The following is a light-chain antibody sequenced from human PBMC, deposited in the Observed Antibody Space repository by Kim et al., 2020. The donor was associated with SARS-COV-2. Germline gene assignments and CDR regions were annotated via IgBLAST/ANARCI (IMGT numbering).Light chain of an antibody. J-gene: IGLJ1*01. CDR1: SSDVGHYNS. CDR3: NSYTSSTSDV. CDR2: DVT. V-gene: IGLV2-14*01. Sequence: QSALTQPASVSGSPGQSITISCTGTSSDVGHYNSVSWYQQHPGKAPKLMIYDVTKRPSGVSIRFSGSKSGNTASLTISGLQAEDEADYYCNSYTSSTSDVFGTGTQVTVL.